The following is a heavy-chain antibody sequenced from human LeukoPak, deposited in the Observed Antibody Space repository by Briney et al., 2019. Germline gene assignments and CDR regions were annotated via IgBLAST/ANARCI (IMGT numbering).Heavy chain of an antibody. CDR1: GGSFSGYY. Sequence: LETLSLTCAVYGGSFSGYYWSWIRQPPGKGLEWIGEINHSGSTNYNPSLKSRVTISVDTSKNQFSLKLSSVTAADTAVYYCASEKGDFDYWGQGTLVTVSS. CDR3: ASEKGDFDY. CDR2: INHSGST. V-gene: IGHV4-34*01. J-gene: IGHJ4*02.